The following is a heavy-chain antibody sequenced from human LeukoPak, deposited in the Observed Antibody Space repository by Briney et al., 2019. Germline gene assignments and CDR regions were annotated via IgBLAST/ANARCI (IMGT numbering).Heavy chain of an antibody. D-gene: IGHD3-10*01. CDR1: GFTVSSNY. V-gene: IGHV3-7*01. J-gene: IGHJ4*02. CDR3: ARFTRSASYEVY. CDR2: IKQDGSEK. Sequence: PGGSLRLSCAASGFTVSSNYMSWVRQAPGKGLEWVVNIKQDGSEKYYVGSVKGRFTISRDNAKNSVYLEMKSLRVEDTAIYYCARFTRSASYEVYWGQGTLVTVSS.